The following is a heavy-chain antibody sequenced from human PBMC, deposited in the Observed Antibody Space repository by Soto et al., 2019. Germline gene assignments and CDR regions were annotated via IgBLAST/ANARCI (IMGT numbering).Heavy chain of an antibody. CDR1: GSSFSGYY. V-gene: IGHV4-34*01. CDR3: ARGARIAARNCFDP. Sequence: WETLSLTCAVYGSSFSGYYSSWIRQPPGKGLEWIGEINHSGSTNYNPSLKSRVTISADTSKNQFSLKLSSVTAADTAVYYCARGARIAARNCFDPWGQGTLVTVSS. J-gene: IGHJ5*02. CDR2: INHSGST. D-gene: IGHD6-6*01.